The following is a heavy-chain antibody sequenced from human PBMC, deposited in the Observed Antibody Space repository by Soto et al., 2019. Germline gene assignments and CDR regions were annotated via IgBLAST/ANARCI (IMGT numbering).Heavy chain of an antibody. J-gene: IGHJ4*02. D-gene: IGHD2-8*01. CDR2: IHYSGTT. Sequence: SETRSLTCTVSGTSISRYYWSWIRQPPGKGLEWIANIHYSGTTNYNPSLASRVTLSVDTSKNQFSLKMTSVTAADRAMYFCARYNSYAIDYWGRGTLVTVSS. CDR1: GTSISRYY. V-gene: IGHV4-59*01. CDR3: ARYNSYAIDY.